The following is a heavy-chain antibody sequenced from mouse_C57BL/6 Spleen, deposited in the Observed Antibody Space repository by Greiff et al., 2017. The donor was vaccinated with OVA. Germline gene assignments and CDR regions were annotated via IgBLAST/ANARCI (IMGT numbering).Heavy chain of an antibody. CDR2: IHPNSGST. CDR3: ARWIYDYDGYYAMDY. D-gene: IGHD2-4*01. V-gene: IGHV1-64*01. CDR1: GYTFTSYW. J-gene: IGHJ4*01. Sequence: QVQLKESGAELVKPGASVKLSCKASGYTFTSYWMHWVKQRPGQGLEWIGMIHPNSGSTNYNEKFKSKATLTVDKSSSTAYMQLSSLTSEDSAVYYCARWIYDYDGYYAMDYWGQGTSVTVSS.